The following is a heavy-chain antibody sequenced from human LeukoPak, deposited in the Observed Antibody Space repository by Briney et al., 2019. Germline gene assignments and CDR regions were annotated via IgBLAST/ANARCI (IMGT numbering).Heavy chain of an antibody. CDR1: GGSISSYY. CDR3: ARRYYDILTGSNGAFDI. Sequence: SETLSLTCTVSGGSISSYYWSWIRQPAGKGLEWIGRIYTSGSTNYNPSLKSRVTISVDTSKNQFSLKLSSVTAADTAVYYCARRYYDILTGSNGAFDIWGQGTMVTVSS. D-gene: IGHD3-9*01. V-gene: IGHV4-4*07. J-gene: IGHJ3*02. CDR2: IYTSGST.